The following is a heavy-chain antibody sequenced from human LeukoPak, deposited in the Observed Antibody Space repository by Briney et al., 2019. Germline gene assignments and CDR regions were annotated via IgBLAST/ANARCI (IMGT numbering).Heavy chain of an antibody. CDR3: ARARLDSSSWYNWFDP. V-gene: IGHV4-30-4*07. J-gene: IGHJ5*02. D-gene: IGHD6-13*01. Sequence: SETLSLTCAVSGGSISSGGYSWSWIRQPPGKGLEWIGYIYYSGSTYYNPSLKSRVTISVDTSKNQFSLKLSSVTAADTAVYYCARARLDSSSWYNWFDPWGQGTLVTVSS. CDR1: GGSISSGGYS. CDR2: IYYSGST.